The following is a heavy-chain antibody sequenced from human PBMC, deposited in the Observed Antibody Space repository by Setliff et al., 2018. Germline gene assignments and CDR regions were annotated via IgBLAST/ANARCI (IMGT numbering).Heavy chain of an antibody. D-gene: IGHD6-13*01. CDR2: INPSGGST. CDR1: GYTFTSYY. V-gene: IGHV1-46*01. CDR3: ASYGSWYERAYYYGMDV. J-gene: IGHJ6*02. Sequence: ASVKVSCKASGYTFTSYYMHWVRQAPGQGLEWMGIINPSGGSTSYAQKFQGRVTMTRDTSTSTVYMELSSLRSEDTAVYYCASYGSWYERAYYYGMDVWGQGTTVTVSS.